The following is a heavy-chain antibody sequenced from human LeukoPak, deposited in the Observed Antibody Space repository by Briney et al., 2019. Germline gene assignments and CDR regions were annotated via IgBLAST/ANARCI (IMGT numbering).Heavy chain of an antibody. CDR3: AREVAAAGRAFDI. J-gene: IGHJ3*02. CDR1: GFTFSDHY. D-gene: IGHD6-13*01. Sequence: PGGSLRLSCAASGFTFSDHYMDWVRQAPGKGLEWVGRTRDKANSYTTEYAASVKGRFTISRDDSKNSLYLQMNSLKTEDTAVYYCAREVAAAGRAFDIWGQGTMVTVSS. CDR2: TRDKANSYTT. V-gene: IGHV3-72*01.